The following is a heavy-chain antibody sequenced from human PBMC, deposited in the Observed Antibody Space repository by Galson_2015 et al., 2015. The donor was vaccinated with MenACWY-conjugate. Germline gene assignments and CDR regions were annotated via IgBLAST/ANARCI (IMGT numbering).Heavy chain of an antibody. V-gene: IGHV1-58*02. CDR2: IVVGSGNT. J-gene: IGHJ2*01. CDR1: GFTFTSSA. D-gene: IGHD3-22*01. Sequence: SVKVSCKASGFTFTSSAMQGVRQARGQRLEWIGWIVVGSGNTNYAQKFQERVTITRDMSTSTAYMELSSLRSEDTAVYYCAADRYDSSGYEGPSYWYFDLWGRGTLVTVSS. CDR3: AADRYDSSGYEGPSYWYFDL.